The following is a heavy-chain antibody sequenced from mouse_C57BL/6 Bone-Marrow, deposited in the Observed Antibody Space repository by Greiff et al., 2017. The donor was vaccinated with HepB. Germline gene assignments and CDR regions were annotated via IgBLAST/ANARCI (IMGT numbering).Heavy chain of an antibody. J-gene: IGHJ1*03. Sequence: QVQLKQSGPELVKPGASVKISCKASGYAFSSSWMNWVKQRPGKGLEWIGRIYPGDGDTNYNGKFKGKATLTADKSSSTAYMQLSSLTSEDSAVYFCARELRDWYFDVWGTGTTVTVSS. CDR2: IYPGDGDT. CDR3: ARELRDWYFDV. CDR1: GYAFSSSW. V-gene: IGHV1-82*01. D-gene: IGHD1-1*01.